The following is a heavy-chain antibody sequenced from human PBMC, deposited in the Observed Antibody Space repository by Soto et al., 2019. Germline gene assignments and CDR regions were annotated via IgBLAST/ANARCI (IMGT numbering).Heavy chain of an antibody. CDR1: GFTFDDYT. V-gene: IGHV3-43*01. Sequence: EVQLVESGGVVVQPGGSLRLSCAASGFTFDDYTMHWVRQAPGKGLEWVSLISWDGGSTYYADSVKGRFTISRDNSKNSLYLQMNSLRTEDTALYYCAKASGSTGLFDYCGQGTLVTVSS. D-gene: IGHD1-26*01. CDR2: ISWDGGST. J-gene: IGHJ4*02. CDR3: AKASGSTGLFDY.